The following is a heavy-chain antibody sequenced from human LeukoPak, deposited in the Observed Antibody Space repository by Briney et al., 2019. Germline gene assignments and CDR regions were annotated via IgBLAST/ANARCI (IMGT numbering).Heavy chain of an antibody. D-gene: IGHD4-17*01. V-gene: IGHV4-30-4*01. Sequence: SQTLSLTCTVSGGSMSSGDYFWSWLRQPPGKGLEWIGHISYSGSTYYNPSLKSRVSISVDTSENQFSLKLRTVTAADTAVYYCARDDYGDYVKVNWGQGTLVIVSS. J-gene: IGHJ4*02. CDR3: ARDDYGDYVKVN. CDR2: ISYSGST. CDR1: GGSMSSGDYF.